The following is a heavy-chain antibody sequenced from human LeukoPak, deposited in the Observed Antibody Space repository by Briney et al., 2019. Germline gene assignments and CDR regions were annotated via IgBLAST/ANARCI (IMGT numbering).Heavy chain of an antibody. CDR2: IYDSGST. J-gene: IGHJ4*02. CDR3: ARGPYYYDSSIYYAFDC. D-gene: IGHD3-22*01. Sequence: PSETLSLTCSVSGGSISNFFWSWIRQPPAKGLEWIGYIYDSGSTDYNPSLKSQVTISLDTSQNQISLKLSSLTAADTAVYYCARGPYYYDSSIYYAFDCWGQGTLVTVSS. V-gene: IGHV4-59*01. CDR1: GGSISNFF.